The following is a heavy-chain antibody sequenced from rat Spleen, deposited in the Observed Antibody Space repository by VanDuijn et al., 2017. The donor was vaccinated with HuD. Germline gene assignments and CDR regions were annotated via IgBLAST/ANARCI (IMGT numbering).Heavy chain of an antibody. CDR2: IWGAGNT. D-gene: IGHD1-1*01. CDR1: GFSLTNYN. J-gene: IGHJ2*01. CDR3: TTVGY. V-gene: IGHV2-1*01. Sequence: QVQLKESGPGLVQPSQTLSLTCTVAGFSLTNYNVHWVRQPPGKGLEWMGGIWGAGNTDYNSVLKSRLSISRDTSKSQVFLKMNSLQTEDTAIYFCTTVGYWGQGVMVTVSS.